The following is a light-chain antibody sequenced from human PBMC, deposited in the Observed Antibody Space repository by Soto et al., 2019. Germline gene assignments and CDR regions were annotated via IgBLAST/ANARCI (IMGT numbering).Light chain of an antibody. V-gene: IGKV1-27*01. CDR2: AAS. J-gene: IGKJ3*01. Sequence: DIQMTQSPSSLSASVGDRVTITCRASQGISNYLAWFQKNPGKVPKLLIYAASTLQSGVPSRFSGSGSGTDFTLTISSLEPEYVATYYCLKYNSAPFTLGPGTKVDIK. CDR1: QGISNY. CDR3: LKYNSAPFT.